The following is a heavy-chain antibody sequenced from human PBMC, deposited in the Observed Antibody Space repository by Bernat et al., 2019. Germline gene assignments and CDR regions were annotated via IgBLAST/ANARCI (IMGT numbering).Heavy chain of an antibody. Sequence: QVQLQESGPGLVKPSETLSLTCTVSGGSISSYYWSWIRQPPGKGLEWIGYIYYSGSTKYNPSLKSRVTISVDTSKNQFSLNLSSVTAADTAVYYCARDSAVAGPLDHWGQGTLVTVSS. CDR1: GGSISSYY. J-gene: IGHJ4*02. V-gene: IGHV4-59*01. CDR3: ARDSAVAGPLDH. CDR2: IYYSGST. D-gene: IGHD6-19*01.